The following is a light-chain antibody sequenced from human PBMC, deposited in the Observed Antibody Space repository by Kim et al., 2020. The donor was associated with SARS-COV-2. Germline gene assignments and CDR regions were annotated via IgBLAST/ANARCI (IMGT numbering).Light chain of an antibody. CDR3: QLYNNWPLT. CDR1: QSVGSN. Sequence: VSPGERATLACRASQSVGSNLAWYQQKPGQAPRLLIYGASTRATGVPARFGGSGSGTEFTLTISSLQSEDFAIYYCQLYNNWPLTFGEGTKVDI. J-gene: IGKJ1*01. V-gene: IGKV3-15*01. CDR2: GAS.